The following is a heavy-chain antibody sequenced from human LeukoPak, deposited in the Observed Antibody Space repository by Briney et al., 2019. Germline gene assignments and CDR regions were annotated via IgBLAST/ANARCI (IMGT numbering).Heavy chain of an antibody. CDR2: TNPNNGGT. D-gene: IGHD3-3*01. V-gene: IGHV1-2*02. J-gene: IGHJ4*02. Sequence: ASVKVSCKASGYTFTDFYIHWVRQAPGQGLEWMGWTNPNNGGTIYAQNFQGRVTMTRDTSISTAYMELNSLRSDDTAVYYCARVVRATIPDYWGQGTLVTVSS. CDR1: GYTFTDFY. CDR3: ARVVRATIPDY.